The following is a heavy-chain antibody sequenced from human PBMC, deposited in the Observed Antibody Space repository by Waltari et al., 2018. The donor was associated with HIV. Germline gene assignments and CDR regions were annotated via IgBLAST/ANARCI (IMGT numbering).Heavy chain of an antibody. CDR3: ASAGTTDDYDGMDV. D-gene: IGHD1-1*01. V-gene: IGHV1-69*01. Sequence: HVQRVQSGAEVREPGASVKVCCKASGGSVSSSAIRCVRQAPGHGCEWMGGNIPVLVTAKYAQKSRGRVTVTADESTGTAYMEVSSLRSENTGVYYCASAGTTDDYDGMDVWGQGTTVTVS. CDR1: GGSVSSSA. J-gene: IGHJ6*02. CDR2: NIPVLVTA.